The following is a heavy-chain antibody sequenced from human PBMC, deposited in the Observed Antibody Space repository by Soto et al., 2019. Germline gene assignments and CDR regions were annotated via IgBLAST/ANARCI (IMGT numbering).Heavy chain of an antibody. CDR3: ASMYYDFWSVNNWFDP. J-gene: IGHJ5*02. Sequence: GESLKISCKGSGYSFTSYWISWVRQMPGKGLEWMGRIDPSDSYTNYSPSFQGHVTISADKSISTAYLQWSSLKASDTAMYYCASMYYDFWSVNNWFDPWGQGTLVNVSS. CDR1: GYSFTSYW. CDR2: IDPSDSYT. V-gene: IGHV5-10-1*01. D-gene: IGHD3-3*01.